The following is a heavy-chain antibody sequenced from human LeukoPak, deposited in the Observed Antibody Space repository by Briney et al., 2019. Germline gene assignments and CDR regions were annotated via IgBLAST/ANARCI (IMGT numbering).Heavy chain of an antibody. CDR3: VRGHMDV. Sequence: PGGSLRLSCAASGFTFSSYDMSWVRQAPGRGLDWFSFTSGSTSAIYIADSVKGRFTISRDSARNSLHLEMNSLRDEDTAVYYCVRGHMDVWGKGTTVIVSS. V-gene: IGHV3-48*02. J-gene: IGHJ6*03. CDR2: TSGSTSAI. CDR1: GFTFSSYD.